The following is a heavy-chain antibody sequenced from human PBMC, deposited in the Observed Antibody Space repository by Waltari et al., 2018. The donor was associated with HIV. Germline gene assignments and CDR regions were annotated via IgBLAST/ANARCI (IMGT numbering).Heavy chain of an antibody. CDR1: GFSSGDYS. CDR3: TKAVAGFYYFDY. J-gene: IGHJ4*02. CDR2: IRSKTYGGTT. V-gene: IGHV3-49*04. D-gene: IGHD6-19*01. Sequence: EVQLVESGGGLVQPGRSLRLSCAASGFSSGDYSMSWVRQAPGKGLEWVGFIRSKTYGGTTEYAASVKGRFTISRDDSKSIAYLQMNSLKTEDTAVYYCTKAVAGFYYFDYWGQGTQVTVSS.